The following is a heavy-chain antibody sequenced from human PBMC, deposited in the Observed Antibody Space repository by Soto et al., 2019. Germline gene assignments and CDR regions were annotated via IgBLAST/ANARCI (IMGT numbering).Heavy chain of an antibody. V-gene: IGHV4-59*08. CDR1: GGSIGSYY. D-gene: IGHD2-2*01. J-gene: IGHJ5*02. CDR3: ARGHSSTFP. Sequence: QVQLQESGPGLVKPSETLSLTCTVSGGSIGSYYWSWIRQPPGTGLEWIGYISYSGSTNYNPSLESRVTITVDRSKNQFSLKLSSVTAADTAVYYCARGHSSTFPWGQGTLVTVSS. CDR2: ISYSGST.